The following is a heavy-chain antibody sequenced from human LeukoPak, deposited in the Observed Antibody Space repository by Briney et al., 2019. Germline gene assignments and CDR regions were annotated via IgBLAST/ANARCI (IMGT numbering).Heavy chain of an antibody. CDR1: GFTVSGDY. J-gene: IGHJ3*02. V-gene: IGHV3-66*01. Sequence: GGSLRLSCAASGFTVSGDYLSWVRQAPGKGLEWVSVIYSDGRTYYRDSVKGGFSISRDKSMNTLYLQMNNLRAEDTAVYYCVRVLAPTLLVLLPGAFEMWGQGTMVTVSS. CDR3: VRVLAPTLLVLLPGAFEM. D-gene: IGHD3-10*01. CDR2: IYSDGRT.